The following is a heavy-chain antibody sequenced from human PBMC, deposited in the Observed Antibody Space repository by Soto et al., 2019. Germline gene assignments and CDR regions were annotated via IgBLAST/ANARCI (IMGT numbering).Heavy chain of an antibody. CDR1: GGTFSSYA. CDR2: IIPIFGTA. Sequence: QVQLVQSGAEVKKPGSSVKVSCKASGGTFSSYAISWVRQAPGQGLEWMGGIIPIFGTANYAQKFQGRVTNTADESKSSAHMELSSLRSEATAVYYCARHVPAAGYYYGMDVWGQGTTVTASS. J-gene: IGHJ6*02. D-gene: IGHD2-2*01. CDR3: ARHVPAAGYYYGMDV. V-gene: IGHV1-69*12.